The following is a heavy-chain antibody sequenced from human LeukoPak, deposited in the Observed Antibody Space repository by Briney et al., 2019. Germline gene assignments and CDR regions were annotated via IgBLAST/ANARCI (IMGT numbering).Heavy chain of an antibody. D-gene: IGHD3-9*01. Sequence: GGSLRLSCAASGFTFSSYGMHWVRQAPGKGLEWVAFIRYDGSNKYYADSVKGRFTISRDNSKNSLYLQMNSLRAEDTALYYCAKDKDYDILTGYYDYWGQGTLVTVSS. J-gene: IGHJ4*02. CDR1: GFTFSSYG. CDR2: IRYDGSNK. V-gene: IGHV3-30*02. CDR3: AKDKDYDILTGYYDY.